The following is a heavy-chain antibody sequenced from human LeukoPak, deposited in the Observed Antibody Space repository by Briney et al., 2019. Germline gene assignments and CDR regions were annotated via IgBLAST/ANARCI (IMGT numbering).Heavy chain of an antibody. D-gene: IGHD6-19*01. CDR2: ISYDGSNK. Sequence: GRSLRLSCAASGFTFSSYGMHWVRQAPGKGLEWVAVISYDGSNKYYADSVKGRFTISRDNSKNTLYLQMNSLRDEDTALYYCAKDRAIAVAAKVVDYWGQGTLVTVSS. CDR1: GFTFSSYG. CDR3: AKDRAIAVAAKVVDY. V-gene: IGHV3-30*18. J-gene: IGHJ4*02.